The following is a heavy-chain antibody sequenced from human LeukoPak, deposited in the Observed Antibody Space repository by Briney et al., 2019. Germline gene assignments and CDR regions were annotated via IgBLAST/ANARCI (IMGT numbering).Heavy chain of an antibody. CDR1: GFTVSSSH. CDR3: ATGGAAAVLTVGFFQH. V-gene: IGHV3-66*01. J-gene: IGHJ1*01. Sequence: PGGSLRLSCEASGFTVSSSHMSWVRQAPGKGLEWVSVIYRGGNAYYADSVKGRFTISRDNSKNTLYLQMNSLRVDDSAVYYCATGGAAAVLTVGFFQHWGQGTLVIVSS. D-gene: IGHD2-2*01. CDR2: IYRGGNA.